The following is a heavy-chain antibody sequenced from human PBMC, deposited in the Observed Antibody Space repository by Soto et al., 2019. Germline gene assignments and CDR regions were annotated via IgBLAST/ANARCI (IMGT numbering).Heavy chain of an antibody. Sequence: GGSLRLSCAASGFTFSSYAMNWVRQAPGKGLEWVSAISGSGGSTYYADSVKGRFTISRDNSKNTLYLQMNSLRAEDTAVYYCAKDIREASVTTKVNWAFDIWGQGTMVTVSS. D-gene: IGHD4-17*01. V-gene: IGHV3-23*01. CDR3: AKDIREASVTTKVNWAFDI. J-gene: IGHJ3*02. CDR2: ISGSGGST. CDR1: GFTFSSYA.